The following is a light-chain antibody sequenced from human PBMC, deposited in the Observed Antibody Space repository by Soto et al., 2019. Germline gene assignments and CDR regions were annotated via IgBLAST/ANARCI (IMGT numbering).Light chain of an antibody. V-gene: IGKV3-11*01. CDR2: AAS. Sequence: EIVLTQSPATLSLSPGERATLSCRASQSVSSYLAWYQQKPGQPPRLLVYAASSRATGIPARFSGSGSGTDFTLTISRLEPEDFAIYYCQQYDSPRGTFGQGTKVDI. CDR1: QSVSSY. CDR3: QQYDSPRGT. J-gene: IGKJ1*01.